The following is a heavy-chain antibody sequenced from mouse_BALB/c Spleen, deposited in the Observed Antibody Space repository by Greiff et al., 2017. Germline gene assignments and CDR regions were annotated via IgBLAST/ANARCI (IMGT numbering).Heavy chain of an antibody. CDR2: INPSNGGT. CDR3: ARARNYGFYAMDY. V-gene: IGHV1S81*02. Sequence: QVQLQQSGAELVKPGASVKLSCKASGYTFTSYYMYWVKQRPGQGLEWIGEINPSNGGTNFNEKFKSKATLTVDKSSSTAYMQLSSLTSEDSAVYYCARARNYGFYAMDYWGQGTSVTVSS. D-gene: IGHD1-2*01. CDR1: GYTFTSYY. J-gene: IGHJ4*01.